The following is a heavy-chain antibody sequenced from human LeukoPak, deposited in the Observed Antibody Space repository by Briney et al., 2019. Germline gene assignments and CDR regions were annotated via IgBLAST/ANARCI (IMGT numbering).Heavy chain of an antibody. CDR3: ARDRSYGDGGDY. Sequence: SETLSLTCTVSDGSISTYYRNWIRQPPGKGLEWIGYVYYSGSTNYNPSLKSRVTISIDTSKSQFSLRLSSVTAADTAVYYCARDRSYGDGGDYWGQGNLVTVSS. V-gene: IGHV4-59*01. CDR1: DGSISTYY. D-gene: IGHD5-18*01. CDR2: VYYSGST. J-gene: IGHJ4*02.